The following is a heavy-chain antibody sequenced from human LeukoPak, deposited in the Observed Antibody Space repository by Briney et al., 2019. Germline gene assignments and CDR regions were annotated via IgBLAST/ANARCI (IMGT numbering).Heavy chain of an antibody. Sequence: GGSLRLSCAASGFTFSSYAMHWVRQAPGKGLEWVAVISYDGSNKYYADSVKGRFTISRDNSKNTLYLQMNSLRVEDTAVYYCARAAGDILTGRKGYFDYWGQGTLVTASS. CDR1: GFTFSSYA. CDR2: ISYDGSNK. J-gene: IGHJ4*02. D-gene: IGHD3-9*01. CDR3: ARAAGDILTGRKGYFDY. V-gene: IGHV3-30-3*01.